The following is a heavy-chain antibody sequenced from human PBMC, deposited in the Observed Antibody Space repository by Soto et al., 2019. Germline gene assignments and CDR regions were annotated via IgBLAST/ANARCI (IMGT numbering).Heavy chain of an antibody. D-gene: IGHD3-22*01. Sequence: SETLSLTCSVSGGSITSFYWSWIRQPPGKGLEWIGHIYVSGKSNSNPSLKSRVTMSADTVQNHLSLTLSSVTAADTATYYCARDTYYYDNGNLWPAAFDLWGQGTMVTVSS. J-gene: IGHJ3*01. CDR3: ARDTYYYDNGNLWPAAFDL. CDR1: GGSITSFY. CDR2: IYVSGKS. V-gene: IGHV4-59*01.